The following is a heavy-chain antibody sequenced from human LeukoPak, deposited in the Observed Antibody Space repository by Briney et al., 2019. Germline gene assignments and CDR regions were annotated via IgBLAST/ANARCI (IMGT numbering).Heavy chain of an antibody. J-gene: IGHJ4*02. V-gene: IGHV4-34*01. D-gene: IGHD4-17*01. Sequence: SETLSLTCAVYGGSFSGYYWSWIRQPPGKGLEWIGEINHSGSTNYNPSLKSRVTISVDTSKNQFSLKLSSVTAADTAVYYCARVGYTVDYGVYEGYFDYWGQGTLVTVSS. CDR3: ARVGYTVDYGVYEGYFDY. CDR1: GGSFSGYY. CDR2: INHSGST.